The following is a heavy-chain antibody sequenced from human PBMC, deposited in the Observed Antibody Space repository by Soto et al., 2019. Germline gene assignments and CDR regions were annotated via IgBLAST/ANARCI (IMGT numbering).Heavy chain of an antibody. D-gene: IGHD2-2*01. CDR3: AKVTGRDCSSTSCRTLEY. CDR2: ISGSGGST. J-gene: IGHJ4*02. V-gene: IGHV3-23*01. CDR1: GFTFSSYA. Sequence: VGSLRLSCAASGFTFSSYAMSWVRQAPGKGLEWVSAISGSGGSTYYADSVKGRFTISRDNSKNTLYLQMNSLRAEDTAVYYCAKVTGRDCSSTSCRTLEYWGQGTLVTVSS.